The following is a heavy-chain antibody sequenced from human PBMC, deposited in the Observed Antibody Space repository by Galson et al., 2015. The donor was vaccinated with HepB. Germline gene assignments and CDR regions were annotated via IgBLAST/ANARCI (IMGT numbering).Heavy chain of an antibody. CDR1: GYSFTSYW. V-gene: IGHV5-51*01. CDR3: ARVRPGYYYDSSGYIPGHFDY. CDR2: IYPGDSDT. D-gene: IGHD3-22*01. Sequence: QSGAEVKKPGESLKISCKGSGYSFTSYWIGWVRQMPGKGLEWMGIIYPGDSDTRYSPSFQGQVTISADKSISTAYLQWSSLKASDTAMYYCARVRPGYYYDSSGYIPGHFDYWGQGTLVTVSS. J-gene: IGHJ4*02.